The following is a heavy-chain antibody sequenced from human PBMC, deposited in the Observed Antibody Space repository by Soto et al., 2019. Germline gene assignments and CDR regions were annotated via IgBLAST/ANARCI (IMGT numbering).Heavy chain of an antibody. V-gene: IGHV4-59*01. CDR3: ARAVGVGDFDY. CDR1: GGSINNYY. Sequence: SETLSLTCTVSGGSINNYYWHWIRQPPGKGLEWIGYIFYSGSTNYNPSLKSRVTISVDTSMNQFSLKLSSVTAADTAVYYCARAVGVGDFDYWGQGTLVTVSS. D-gene: IGHD1-26*01. J-gene: IGHJ4*02. CDR2: IFYSGST.